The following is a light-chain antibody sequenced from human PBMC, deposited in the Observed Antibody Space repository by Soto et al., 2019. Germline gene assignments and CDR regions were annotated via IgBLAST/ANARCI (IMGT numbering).Light chain of an antibody. CDR1: QSISTY. J-gene: IGKJ5*01. CDR3: QQSYTSPIT. Sequence: DIQMTQSPSSLSASLGDRVTITFRASQSISTYLNWYQQKPGKAPKLLIYGASSLHSGVPSRFSGSVSGTAFTLTISSLQPEDFATYYCQQSYTSPITFGQGTRLEIK. CDR2: GAS. V-gene: IGKV1-39*01.